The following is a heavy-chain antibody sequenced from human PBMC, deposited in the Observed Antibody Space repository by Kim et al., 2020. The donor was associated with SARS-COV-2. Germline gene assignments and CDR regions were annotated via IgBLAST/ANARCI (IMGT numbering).Heavy chain of an antibody. D-gene: IGHD2-2*01. J-gene: IGHJ6*02. Sequence: GGSLRLSCAASGFTFSSYSMNWVRQAPGKGLEWVSSISSSSSYIYYADSVKGRFTISRDNAKNSLYLQMNSLRAEDTAVYYCARDPICSSTSCYALYYGMDVWGQGTTVTVSS. V-gene: IGHV3-21*01. CDR2: ISSSSSYI. CDR3: ARDPICSSTSCYALYYGMDV. CDR1: GFTFSSYS.